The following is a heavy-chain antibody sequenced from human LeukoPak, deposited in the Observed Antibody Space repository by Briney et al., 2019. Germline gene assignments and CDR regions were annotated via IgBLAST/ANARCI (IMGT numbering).Heavy chain of an antibody. CDR1: GFTFSDYA. CDR2: VSSVIGRT. J-gene: IGHJ4*02. CDR3: AKPARGLGIQFGLDS. V-gene: IGHV3-64D*08. Sequence: GGSLRLSCSASGFTFSDYAMHWVRQAPGRGLEYVSAVSSVIGRTFYADFVKDRFTISRDNSGNTLYLQMSSLRPEDTAVYYCAKPARGLGIQFGLDSWGQGTLVTVSS. D-gene: IGHD3-16*01.